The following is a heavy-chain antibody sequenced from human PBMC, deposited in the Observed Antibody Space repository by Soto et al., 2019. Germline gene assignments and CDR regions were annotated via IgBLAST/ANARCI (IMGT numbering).Heavy chain of an antibody. CDR1: GFTFSNAW. D-gene: IGHD6-13*01. J-gene: IGHJ3*02. Sequence: EVQLVESGGGLVKPGGSLRLSCAASGFTFSNAWMNWVRQAPGKGLEWVGRIKSKTDGGTTDYAAPVKGRFTISRDDPKDTRYLGMNRLNTGDTAVYYWTTRRSWAFDIWGQGTMVTVSS. CDR2: IKSKTDGGTT. CDR3: TTRRSWAFDI. V-gene: IGHV3-15*07.